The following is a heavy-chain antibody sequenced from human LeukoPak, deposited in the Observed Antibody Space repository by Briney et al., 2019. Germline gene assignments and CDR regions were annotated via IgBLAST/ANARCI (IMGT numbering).Heavy chain of an antibody. CDR2: INANSGDT. Sequence: ASVKVSCKASGYTFTGYYMHWVRQAPGQGFEWMGWINANSGDTDYAPKFQGRITMTRDTSISTAYMELSRLRSDDTAVYYCAREDGYWGQGTLVTVSS. CDR3: AREDGY. CDR1: GYTFTGYY. V-gene: IGHV1-2*02. J-gene: IGHJ4*02. D-gene: IGHD5-24*01.